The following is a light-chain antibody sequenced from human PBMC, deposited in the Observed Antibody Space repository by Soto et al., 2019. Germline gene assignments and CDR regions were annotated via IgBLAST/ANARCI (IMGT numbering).Light chain of an antibody. CDR3: QSYDNSLRALGYV. J-gene: IGLJ1*01. V-gene: IGLV1-40*01. Sequence: QSVLTQPPSVSGAPGQRVTISCTGSDSNIGTGYDVHWYQQLPGTAPKLLIYANTKRPSGVPDRFSGSKSGTSASLAITGLQAEDEADYYCQSYDNSLRALGYVFGTGTKLTVL. CDR1: DSNIGTGYD. CDR2: ANT.